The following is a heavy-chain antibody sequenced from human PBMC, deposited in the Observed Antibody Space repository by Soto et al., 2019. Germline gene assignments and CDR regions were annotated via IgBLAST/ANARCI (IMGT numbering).Heavy chain of an antibody. CDR2: IRYDGSNI. D-gene: IGHD1-26*01. V-gene: IGHV3-33*01. CDR3: ARDGVGHTTFFGYFAY. J-gene: IGHJ4*02. CDR1: GFTFSGLG. Sequence: QVQLVESGGGVVQPGRSLRLSCAASGFTFSGLGMHWVRQAPGKGLEWVAVIRYDGSNIYYADAVKGRFTISRDNSKDTLDLQMNSLRADDTAVYYCARDGVGHTTFFGYFAYWGQGTLVTVSS.